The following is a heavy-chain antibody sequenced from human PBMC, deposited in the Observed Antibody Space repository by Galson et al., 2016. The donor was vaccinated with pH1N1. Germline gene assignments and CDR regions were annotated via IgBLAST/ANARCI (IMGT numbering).Heavy chain of an antibody. Sequence: ISGDSVSSNSATWNWIRQSPSRGLEWLGRTYYRSKWYNDYAESVKSRIIISPDTSKNQLSLQLNSVTPADTAVYYCARGVIDYDFWSGYQDHAAFDIWGQGTMVIVSS. CDR1: GDSVSSNSAT. J-gene: IGHJ3*02. CDR2: TYYRSKWYN. D-gene: IGHD3-3*01. V-gene: IGHV6-1*01. CDR3: ARGVIDYDFWSGYQDHAAFDI.